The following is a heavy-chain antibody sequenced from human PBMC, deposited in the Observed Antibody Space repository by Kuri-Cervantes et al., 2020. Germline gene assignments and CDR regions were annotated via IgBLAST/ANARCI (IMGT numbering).Heavy chain of an antibody. CDR2: IYYSGST. Sequence: SCTVSGGSIGSGDYYWSWIRQPPGKGLEWIGYIYYSGSTYYNPSLKSRVTISVDTSKNQFSLKLSSVTAADTAVYYCARHSTTYYYDSSGIGSLIENYYFDYWGQGTLVTVSS. CDR1: GGSIGSGDYY. D-gene: IGHD3-22*01. V-gene: IGHV4-30-4*01. J-gene: IGHJ4*02. CDR3: ARHSTTYYYDSSGIGSLIENYYFDY.